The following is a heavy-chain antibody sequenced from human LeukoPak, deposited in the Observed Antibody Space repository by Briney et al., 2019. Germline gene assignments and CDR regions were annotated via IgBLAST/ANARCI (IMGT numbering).Heavy chain of an antibody. CDR3: ARPSGIPAAMNYYYGMDV. CDR1: GYTFTDYY. CDR2: IIPIFGTA. V-gene: IGHV1-69*13. Sequence: GASVKVSCKASGYTFTDYYMHWVRQAPGQGLEWMGGIIPIFGTASYAQEFQGRVTITADESTSTAYMELSSLRSDDTAVYYCARPSGIPAAMNYYYGMDVWGQGTTVTVSS. J-gene: IGHJ6*02. D-gene: IGHD2-2*01.